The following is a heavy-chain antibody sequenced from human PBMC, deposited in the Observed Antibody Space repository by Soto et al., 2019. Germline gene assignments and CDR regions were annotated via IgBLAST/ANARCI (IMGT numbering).Heavy chain of an antibody. D-gene: IGHD1-1*01. CDR3: AKLGGSQNDSNRFDS. CDR1: GFTFTAFG. CDR2: LSYNGNKK. J-gene: IGHJ4*02. V-gene: IGHV3-30*18. Sequence: GGSLRLSCAASGFTFTAFGMHWVRQAPGKGLEWVAGLSYNGNKKYYGDSVKGRFTISRDNSKKILYLEMNSLTKEDSAVYFCAKLGGSQNDSNRFDSSGQATFVTVSS.